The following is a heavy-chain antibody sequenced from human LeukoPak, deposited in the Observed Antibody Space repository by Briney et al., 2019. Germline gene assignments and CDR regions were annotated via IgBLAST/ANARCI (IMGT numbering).Heavy chain of an antibody. D-gene: IGHD5-12*01. V-gene: IGHV4-34*01. CDR2: INHSGST. CDR3: ARHPRWLFMDV. Sequence: PSETLSLTCAVYGGSFSGYYWSWIRQPPGKGLEWIGEINHSGSTNYNPSLKSRVTISVDTSKNQFSLKLSSVTAADTAVYYCARHPRWLFMDVWGKGTTVTVSS. CDR1: GGSFSGYY. J-gene: IGHJ6*03.